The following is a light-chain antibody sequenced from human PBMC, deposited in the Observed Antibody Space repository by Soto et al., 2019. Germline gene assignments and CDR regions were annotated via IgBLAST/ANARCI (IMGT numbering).Light chain of an antibody. V-gene: IGKV3-20*01. CDR3: QHYGNSPLT. Sequence: EIVLTQSPGTLSLSPGEGATLSCRAGQSVSSSQLAWYQQKPGQAPRLLVYGASSRATGIPERFSGSVSETDFTLSISRLEPEDFAVYYCQHYGNSPLTFDQGTRLEIK. CDR2: GAS. J-gene: IGKJ5*01. CDR1: QSVSSSQ.